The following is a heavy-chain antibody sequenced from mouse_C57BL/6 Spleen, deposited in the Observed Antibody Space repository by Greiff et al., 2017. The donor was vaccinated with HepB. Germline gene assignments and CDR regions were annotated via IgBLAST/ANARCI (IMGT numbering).Heavy chain of an antibody. CDR1: GYTFTSYW. J-gene: IGHJ4*01. V-gene: IGHV1-69*01. CDR3: ARNYYGSSRAMDY. CDR2: IDPSDSYT. Sequence: VQLQQSGAELVMPGASVKLSCKASGYTFTSYWMHWVKQRPGQGLEWIGEIDPSDSYTNYNQKFKGKSTLTVDKSSSTAYMQLSSLTSEDSAVYYCARNYYGSSRAMDYWGQGTSVTVSS. D-gene: IGHD1-1*01.